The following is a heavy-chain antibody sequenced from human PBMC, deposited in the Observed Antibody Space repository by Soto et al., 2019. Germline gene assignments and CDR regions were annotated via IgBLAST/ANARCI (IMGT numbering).Heavy chain of an antibody. J-gene: IGHJ6*02. CDR1: GGTFSSYT. V-gene: IGHV1-69*04. Sequence: SVKVSCKASGGTFSSYTISWVRQAPGQGLEWMGRIIPILGIANYAQKFQGRVTITADKSTSTAYMELSSLRSEDTAVYYCARDSSKLRYFDWLPPSGMDVWGQGTTVTVSS. D-gene: IGHD3-9*01. CDR2: IIPILGIA. CDR3: ARDSSKLRYFDWLPPSGMDV.